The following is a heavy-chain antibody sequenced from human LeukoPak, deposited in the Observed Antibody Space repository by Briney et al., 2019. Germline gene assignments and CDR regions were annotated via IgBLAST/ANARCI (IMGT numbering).Heavy chain of an antibody. CDR2: INKDGSKI. Sequence: GGSLRLSCAASRFTLCDYWVSSVPQTPGKGLEWVANINKDGSKIYYVDSVKGRFTISRDNAKNSLFLQRDSLRAEETAIYYCARDGSCFDYGGQGMQVTVSS. J-gene: IGHJ4*02. CDR3: ARDGSCFDY. CDR1: RFTLCDYW. D-gene: IGHD2-15*01. V-gene: IGHV3-7*01.